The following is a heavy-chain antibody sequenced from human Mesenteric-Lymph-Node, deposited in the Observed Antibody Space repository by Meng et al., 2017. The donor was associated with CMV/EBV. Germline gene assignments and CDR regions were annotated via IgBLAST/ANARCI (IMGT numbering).Heavy chain of an antibody. V-gene: IGHV3-66*01. Sequence: AASGFSVSRNYMNWVRQAPGKGLAWIALIYSGDSTYYTDSVKGRFTISRDNSKNTLYLQMNSLRAEDTALYYCTSSRDSLYNWFDPWGQGTLVTVSS. CDR2: IYSGDST. CDR1: GFSVSRNY. D-gene: IGHD3/OR15-3a*01. J-gene: IGHJ5*02. CDR3: TSSRDSLYNWFDP.